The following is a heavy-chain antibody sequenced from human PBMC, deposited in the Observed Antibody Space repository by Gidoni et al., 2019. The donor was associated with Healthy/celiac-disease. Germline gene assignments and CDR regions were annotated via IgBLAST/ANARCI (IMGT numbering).Heavy chain of an antibody. CDR3: ARGELGYCSGGSCRYYFDY. D-gene: IGHD2-15*01. V-gene: IGHV3-30-3*01. CDR1: GFTFSSYA. CDR2: ISYDGSNK. J-gene: IGHJ4*02. Sequence: QVQLVESGGGVVQPGRSLRLSCAASGFTFSSYAMPWVRQAPGKGLEWVAVISYDGSNKYYADSVKGRFTISRDNSKNTLYLQMNSLRAEDTAVYYCARGELGYCSGGSCRYYFDYWGQGTLVTVSS.